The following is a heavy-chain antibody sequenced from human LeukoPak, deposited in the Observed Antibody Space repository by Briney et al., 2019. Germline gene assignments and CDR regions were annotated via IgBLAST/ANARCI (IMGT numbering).Heavy chain of an antibody. CDR3: ARGPPYGVRSDFFDY. J-gene: IGHJ4*02. CDR1: GFTFGNYW. CDR2: VKQDVDKK. Sequence: GGSLRLSCAGSGFTFGNYWMSWVRQAPGKVLEWVASVKQDVDKKDYVDSLKDRVTISRDNGKNTLYLQMNSLRAEDTAVYYCARGPPYGVRSDFFDYWGQGTVVTVSS. D-gene: IGHD2-8*01. V-gene: IGHV3-7*01.